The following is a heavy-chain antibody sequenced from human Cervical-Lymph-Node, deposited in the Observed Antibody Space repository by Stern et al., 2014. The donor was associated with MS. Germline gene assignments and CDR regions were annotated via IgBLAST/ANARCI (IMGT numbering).Heavy chain of an antibody. Sequence: QITLKESGPTLVKPTQTLTLTCTFSGFSLSTSGVGVGWIRQPPGKALEWLALIYWDDDKCYSPSLKSRLTITKDTSKNQVVLIMTNMDPVDTATYYCAHRPPYYSHGRGAFDIWGQGTMVTVSS. J-gene: IGHJ3*02. CDR3: AHRPPYYSHGRGAFDI. CDR2: IYWDDDK. CDR1: GFSLSTSGVG. D-gene: IGHD3-10*01. V-gene: IGHV2-5*02.